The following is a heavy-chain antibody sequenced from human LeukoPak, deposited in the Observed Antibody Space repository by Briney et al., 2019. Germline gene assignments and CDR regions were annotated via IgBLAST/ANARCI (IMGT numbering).Heavy chain of an antibody. V-gene: IGHV3-74*01. D-gene: IGHD3-22*01. CDR3: ARSFLYYYDSSGYRDY. CDR1: GFTLSSNW. J-gene: IGHJ4*02. CDR2: INSDGSST. Sequence: PGGSLRLSCAASGFTLSSNWMHWVRQAPGKGLVWVSRINSDGSSTRYADSVKGRFTISRDNAKNSLYLQMNSLRAEDTAVYYCARSFLYYYDSSGYRDYWGQGTLVTVSS.